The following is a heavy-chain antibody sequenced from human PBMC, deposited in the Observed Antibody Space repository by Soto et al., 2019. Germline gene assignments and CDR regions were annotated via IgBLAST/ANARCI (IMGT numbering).Heavy chain of an antibody. J-gene: IGHJ4*02. Sequence: VGSLRLSCAASVFTFRNYSMNWVRQVPGKGLEWVSYISGSGDTIYYVDSVKGRFTISRDNAKNSLYLQMNSLRDEDTAMYYCARGGTYYDFWSGYPYWGQGTLVTVSS. CDR3: ARGGTYYDFWSGYPY. D-gene: IGHD3-3*01. CDR2: ISGSGDTI. CDR1: VFTFRNYS. V-gene: IGHV3-48*02.